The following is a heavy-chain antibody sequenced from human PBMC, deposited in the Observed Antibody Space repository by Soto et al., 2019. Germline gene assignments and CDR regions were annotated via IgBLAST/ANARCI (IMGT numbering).Heavy chain of an antibody. CDR3: ASWRFRETLNWFDP. V-gene: IGHV1-69*13. D-gene: IGHD3-10*01. Sequence: XVKVSCKASGYTFTRYGIRWVRQAPGQGLEWMGGIIPIFGTANYAQKFQGRVTITADESTSTAYMELSSLRSEDTAVYYCASWRFRETLNWFDPWGQGTLVTVSS. CDR2: IIPIFGTA. CDR1: GYTFTRYG. J-gene: IGHJ5*02.